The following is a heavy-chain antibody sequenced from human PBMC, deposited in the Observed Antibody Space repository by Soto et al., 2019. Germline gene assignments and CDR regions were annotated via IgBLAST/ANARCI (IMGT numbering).Heavy chain of an antibody. Sequence: EVQLVESGGGLVQPGGSLRLSCAASGFTVSSNYMSWVRQAPGKGLEWVSIIYSGGTTYYADSVKGRFTISRDNSKNTLYLQMSSLRAEDTAVYYCTKSGWSFDYWGQGTLVTVSS. CDR1: GFTVSSNY. CDR3: TKSGWSFDY. CDR2: IYSGGTT. J-gene: IGHJ4*02. V-gene: IGHV3-66*01. D-gene: IGHD6-19*01.